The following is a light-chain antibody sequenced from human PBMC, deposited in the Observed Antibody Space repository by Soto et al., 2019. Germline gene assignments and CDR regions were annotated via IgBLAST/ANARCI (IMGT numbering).Light chain of an antibody. J-gene: IGLJ1*01. CDR1: SSDVGGYNY. V-gene: IGLV2-11*01. CDR2: DVS. Sequence: QSVLIQPRSVSGSPGQSVTISCTGTSSDVGGYNYVSWYQQHPGKAPKLMIYDVSKRPSGVPDRFSGSKSGNTASLTISGLQAEDEADYYCCSYAGSYTFYVFGTGTKVTVL. CDR3: CSYAGSYTFYV.